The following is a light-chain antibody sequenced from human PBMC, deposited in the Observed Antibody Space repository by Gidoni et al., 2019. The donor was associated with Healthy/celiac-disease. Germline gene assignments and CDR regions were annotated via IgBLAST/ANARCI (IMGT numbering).Light chain of an antibody. Sequence: ELVLTQSPGTLSLSPGERATLSCRASQRVSSSYLAWYQQKPGQAPRLLIYGAASRATGIPDRFSGSESGTDFTLTISRLEPEDFAVYYCQQYGSSPRTFGQGTKVEIK. CDR1: QRVSSSY. CDR3: QQYGSSPRT. V-gene: IGKV3-20*01. CDR2: GAA. J-gene: IGKJ1*01.